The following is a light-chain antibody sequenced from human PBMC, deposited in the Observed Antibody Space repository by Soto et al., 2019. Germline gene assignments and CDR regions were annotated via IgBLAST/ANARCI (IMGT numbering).Light chain of an antibody. J-gene: IGKJ1*01. CDR3: QQYGSSPMT. Sequence: EIVLTQSPGTLSLSPGERATLSCRASQSVSSSYLAWYQQKSGQAPRLLIYGASSRATGIPDRFSGSGSGTDFTLTLSRLEPEDFAVYYCQQYGSSPMTFGQGTKVEIK. CDR2: GAS. CDR1: QSVSSSY. V-gene: IGKV3-20*01.